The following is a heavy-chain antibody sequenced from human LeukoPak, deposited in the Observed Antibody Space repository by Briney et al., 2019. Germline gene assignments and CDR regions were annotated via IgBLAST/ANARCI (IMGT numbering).Heavy chain of an antibody. D-gene: IGHD2-2*01. Sequence: GGSLRPSCAPSGFTFSTFRMNWVGQPPGKGLEWVSSITSSSSYIYYADSVKGRFTISRDNAKNSLYLQMNSLRAEDTAVYYCARDQSCSSSSCYYYYYMDVWGRGTTVTVSS. CDR2: ITSSSSYI. CDR3: ARDQSCSSSSCYYYYYMDV. V-gene: IGHV3-21*01. J-gene: IGHJ6*03. CDR1: GFTFSTFR.